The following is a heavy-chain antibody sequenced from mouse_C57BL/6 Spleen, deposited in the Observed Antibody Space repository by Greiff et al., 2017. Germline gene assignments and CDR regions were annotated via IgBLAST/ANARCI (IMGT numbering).Heavy chain of an antibody. CDR1: GFTFSDYG. Sequence: EVNVVESGGGLVKPGGSLKLSCAASGFTFSDYGMHWVRQAPEKGLEWVAYISSGSSTIYYADTVKGRFTISRDNAKNTLFLQMTSLRSEDTAMYYCARPFYYDYDAFAYWGQGTLVTVSA. CDR2: ISSGSSTI. CDR3: ARPFYYDYDAFAY. V-gene: IGHV5-17*01. J-gene: IGHJ3*01. D-gene: IGHD2-4*01.